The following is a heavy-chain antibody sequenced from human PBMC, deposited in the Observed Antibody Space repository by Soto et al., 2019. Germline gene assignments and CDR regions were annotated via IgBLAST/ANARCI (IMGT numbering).Heavy chain of an antibody. V-gene: IGHV4-34*01. CDR1: GGSFSGYY. CDR3: ASKGHYFDY. CDR2: INHSGST. J-gene: IGHJ4*02. Sequence: PWETLSLTCAVYGGSFSGYYWSWIRQPPGKGLEWIGEINHSGSTNYNPSLKSRVTISVDTSKNQFSLKLSSVTAADTAVYYCASKGHYFDYWGQGTLVTVSS.